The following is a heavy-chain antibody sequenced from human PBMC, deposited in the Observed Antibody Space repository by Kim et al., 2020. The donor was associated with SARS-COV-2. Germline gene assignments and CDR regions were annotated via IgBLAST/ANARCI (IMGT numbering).Heavy chain of an antibody. D-gene: IGHD2-15*01. CDR2: ISGSGGST. CDR3: AKDLVPIWWQRVFRLTGPYYCDY. CDR1: GFTFSSYA. J-gene: IGHJ4*02. Sequence: GGSLRLSCAASGFTFSSYAMSWVRQAPGKGLEWVSAISGSGGSTYYADSVKGRFTISRDNSKNTLYLQMNSLRAEDTAVYYCAKDLVPIWWQRVFRLTGPYYCDYWGQGTLVTVSS. V-gene: IGHV3-23*01.